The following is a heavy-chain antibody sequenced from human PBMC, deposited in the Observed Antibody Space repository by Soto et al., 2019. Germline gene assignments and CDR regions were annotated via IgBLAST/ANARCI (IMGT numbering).Heavy chain of an antibody. Sequence: VKVDCKASGCTITGYYMHWVRQAPEQGLEWMGWINPNSGGTNYAQKFQGWVTMTRDTSISTAYMELSRLRSDDTAVYYCARPLSAGYDALDIWGQGTMVTVSS. CDR3: ARPLSAGYDALDI. D-gene: IGHD5-12*01. V-gene: IGHV1-2*04. CDR1: GCTITGYY. CDR2: INPNSGGT. J-gene: IGHJ3*02.